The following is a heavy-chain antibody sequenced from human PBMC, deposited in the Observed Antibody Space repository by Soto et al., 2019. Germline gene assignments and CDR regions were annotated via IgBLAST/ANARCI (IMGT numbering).Heavy chain of an antibody. CDR1: AFTLSIHG. D-gene: IGHD3-22*01. Sequence: QGQLVESGGGVVQPGRSLRLSCAASAFTLSIHGMHWVRQAPGKGLEWVAVISYDGSNKYYADSVRGRFTISRDNSKNTLFLQMNSLRPEDTAVYYCAKTRLYDNNEYHRDGFDVWGPGTAVTVSS. CDR3: AKTRLYDNNEYHRDGFDV. V-gene: IGHV3-30*18. J-gene: IGHJ3*01. CDR2: ISYDGSNK.